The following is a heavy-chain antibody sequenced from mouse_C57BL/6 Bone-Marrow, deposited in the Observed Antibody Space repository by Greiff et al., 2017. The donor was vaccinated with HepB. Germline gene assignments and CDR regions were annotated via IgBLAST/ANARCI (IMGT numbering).Heavy chain of an antibody. CDR2: IRNKANGYTT. D-gene: IGHD1-1*01. CDR3: ARYTLIYYYGSSYDWYFDV. J-gene: IGHJ1*03. V-gene: IGHV7-3*01. CDR1: GFTFTDYY. Sequence: EVHLVESGGGLVQPGGSLSLSCAASGFTFTDYYMSWVRQPPGKALEWLGFIRNKANGYTTEYSASVKGRFTISRDNSQSILYLQMNALRAEDSATYYCARYTLIYYYGSSYDWYFDVWGTGTTVTVSS.